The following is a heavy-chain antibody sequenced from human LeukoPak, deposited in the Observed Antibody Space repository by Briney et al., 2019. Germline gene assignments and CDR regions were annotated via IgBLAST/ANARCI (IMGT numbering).Heavy chain of an antibody. CDR1: GGSISSYY. Sequence: SETLSLTCTVSGGSISSYYWSWIRQPPGKGLEWIGYIYYSGSTNYNPSLKSRVTISVDTSKNQFSLKLRSVTAADTAVYYCARGGLGSGWYNYWGQGTLVTVSS. J-gene: IGHJ4*02. D-gene: IGHD6-19*01. CDR3: ARGGLGSGWYNY. CDR2: IYYSGST. V-gene: IGHV4-59*01.